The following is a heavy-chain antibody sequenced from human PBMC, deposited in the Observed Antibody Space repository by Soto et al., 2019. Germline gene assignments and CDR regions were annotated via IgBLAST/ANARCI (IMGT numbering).Heavy chain of an antibody. V-gene: IGHV1-46*01. D-gene: IGHD6-6*01. CDR2: INPSGGST. J-gene: IGHJ3*02. CDR3: ARENSSSSFSDAFDI. Sequence: EASVKVSCKASGYTFTSYYMHWVRQAPGQGLEWMGIINPSGGSTSYAQKFQGRVTMTRDTSTSTVYMELSSLRSEDTAVYHCARENSSSSFSDAFDIWGQGTMVTVSS. CDR1: GYTFTSYY.